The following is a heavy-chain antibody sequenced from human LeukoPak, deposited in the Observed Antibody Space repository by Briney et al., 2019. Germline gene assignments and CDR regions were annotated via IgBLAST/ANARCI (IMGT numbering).Heavy chain of an antibody. CDR2: INAGNGNT. D-gene: IGHD6-19*01. CDR3: AREERVAAPSYYYYGMDV. Sequence: GASVKVSCKASGYTFTSYAMHWVRQAPGQRLEWMGWINAGNGNTKYSQKFQGRVTITRDTSASTAYMELSSLRSEDTAVYYCAREERVAAPSYYYYGMDVWGQGTTVTVSS. J-gene: IGHJ6*02. V-gene: IGHV1-3*01. CDR1: GYTFTSYA.